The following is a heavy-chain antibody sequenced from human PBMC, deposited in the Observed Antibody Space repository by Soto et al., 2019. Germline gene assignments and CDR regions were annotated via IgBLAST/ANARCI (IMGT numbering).Heavy chain of an antibody. D-gene: IGHD2-2*01. J-gene: IGHJ4*02. CDR3: AIVGTYCSGSTCYANNDFDY. CDR1: GFTLSSYS. V-gene: IGHV3-21*01. Sequence: GGSLRLSCAASGFTLSSYSMNWVRQAPGKGLEWVSSISSTSSYIYYADSVKGRFTISRDNAKNSLYLQMNSLRAEDTAVYYCAIVGTYCSGSTCYANNDFDYWGQGTLVTVSS. CDR2: ISSTSSYI.